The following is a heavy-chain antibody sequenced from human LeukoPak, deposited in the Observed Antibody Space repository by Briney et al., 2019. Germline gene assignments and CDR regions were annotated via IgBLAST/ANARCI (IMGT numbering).Heavy chain of an antibody. V-gene: IGHV3-23*01. J-gene: IGHJ4*02. Sequence: PGGSLRLSCAASGFIFSGYAMVWVRQAPGKGLEWVSTISDTDSSTYYADSVKGRFTVSRDNSRNTLYLQMNSLRAEDTAIYYCAKDVIKNLRASDSWGQGTLVTVSS. CDR2: ISDTDSST. CDR1: GFIFSGYA. D-gene: IGHD2-21*01. CDR3: AKDVIKNLRASDS.